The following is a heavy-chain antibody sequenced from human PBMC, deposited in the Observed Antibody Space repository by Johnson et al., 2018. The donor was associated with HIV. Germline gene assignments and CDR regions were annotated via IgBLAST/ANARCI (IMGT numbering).Heavy chain of an antibody. J-gene: IGHJ3*02. D-gene: IGHD6-19*01. CDR3: TTDLLRAESAEGFDAFDI. Sequence: VQLVESGGGLIQPGGSLRLSCAASGFTVSSNYMSWVRQAPGKGLEWVSVISWNSGSIGYADSVKGRFTISRDNAKNSLYLQMNSLRAEDTALYYCTTDLLRAESAEGFDAFDIWGQGTMVTVSS. V-gene: IGHV3-53*01. CDR1: GFTVSSNY. CDR2: ISWNSGSI.